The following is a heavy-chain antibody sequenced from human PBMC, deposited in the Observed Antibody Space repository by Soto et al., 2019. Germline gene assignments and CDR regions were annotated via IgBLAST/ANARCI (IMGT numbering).Heavy chain of an antibody. D-gene: IGHD3-22*01. CDR2: ISAYNGNT. CDR3: ARSDYLDRSYYDSSGSPVDV. CDR1: GYTFTSYG. J-gene: IGHJ6*02. V-gene: IGHV1-18*01. Sequence: ASVKVSCKASGYTFTSYGISWVRQAPGQGLEWMGWISAYNGNTNYAQKLQGRVTMTTDTSTSTAYMELSSLRSEDTAVYYCARSDYLDRSYYDSSGSPVDVWGQGTTVTVSS.